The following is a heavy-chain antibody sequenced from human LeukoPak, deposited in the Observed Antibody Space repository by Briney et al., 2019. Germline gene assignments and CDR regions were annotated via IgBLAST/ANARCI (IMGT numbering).Heavy chain of an antibody. V-gene: IGHV3-23*01. CDR1: GFTFSSYA. D-gene: IGHD2-2*01. Sequence: PGGSLRLSCEASGFTFSSYAMSWVRQAPGKGLGWVSAISGGRGSTYYADSVKGRFTISRDNSKNTLHLQMNSLRVEDTAIYYCAKRIDIAVVPEAATHQAFDVWGQGTMVTVSS. J-gene: IGHJ3*01. CDR2: ISGGRGST. CDR3: AKRIDIAVVPEAATHQAFDV.